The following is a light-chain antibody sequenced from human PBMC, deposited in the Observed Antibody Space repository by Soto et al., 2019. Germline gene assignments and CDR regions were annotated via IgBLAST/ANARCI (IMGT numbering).Light chain of an antibody. CDR3: CSYAASNTLI. V-gene: IGLV2-23*02. Sequence: QSALTQPASVSGSSGQSITISCTGTSSNVGSYDLVSWYQQHPGKAPKLLIYEVTKRPSGVSNRFSGSKSGNTASLTISGLQAEDEADYACCSYAASNTLIFGGGTKLTVL. CDR2: EVT. J-gene: IGLJ2*01. CDR1: SSNVGSYDL.